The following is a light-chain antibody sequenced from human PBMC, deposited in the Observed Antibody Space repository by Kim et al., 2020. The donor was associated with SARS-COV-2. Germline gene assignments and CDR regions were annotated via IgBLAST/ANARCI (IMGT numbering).Light chain of an antibody. CDR2: AAS. J-gene: IGKJ4*01. CDR3: QQYYNYPLT. CDR1: QGISSY. V-gene: IGKV1-8*01. Sequence: AIRITQSPSSLSASTGDRVTITCRASQGISSYLAWYQHTPGKAPKLLIYAASSLQSGVPSRFSGSGSGTDFTLTIGWLQSEDFATYYCQQYYNYPLTFGGGTKVEI.